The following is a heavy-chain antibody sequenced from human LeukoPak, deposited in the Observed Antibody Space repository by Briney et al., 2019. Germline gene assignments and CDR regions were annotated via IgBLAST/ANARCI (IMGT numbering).Heavy chain of an antibody. D-gene: IGHD6-13*01. CDR2: FDREDGET. V-gene: IGHV1-24*01. Sequence: ASVKVSCKVSGYTLTELSMHWVRQAPGKGLEWMGGFDREDGETIYAQKFQGRVTMTEDTSTDTAYMKLSSLRSEDTAVYYCATATYSSSWFEWGQGTLVTVSS. CDR1: GYTLTELS. J-gene: IGHJ4*02. CDR3: ATATYSSSWFE.